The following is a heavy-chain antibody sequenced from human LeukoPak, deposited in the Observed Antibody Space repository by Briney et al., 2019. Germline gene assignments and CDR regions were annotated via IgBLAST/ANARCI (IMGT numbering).Heavy chain of an antibody. D-gene: IGHD2-15*01. J-gene: IGHJ6*02. CDR3: AHRRGYCSGGSCPRWSRYYYGMDV. V-gene: IGHV2-5*02. Sequence: SGPTLVHPTQTLTLTCTFSGFSLSTSGVGVGWIRQPPGKALEWLALIYWDDDKRYSPSLKSRLTITKDTSKNQVVLTMTNMDPVDTATYCCAHRRGYCSGGSCPRWSRYYYGMDVWGQGTTVTVSS. CDR1: GFSLSTSGVG. CDR2: IYWDDDK.